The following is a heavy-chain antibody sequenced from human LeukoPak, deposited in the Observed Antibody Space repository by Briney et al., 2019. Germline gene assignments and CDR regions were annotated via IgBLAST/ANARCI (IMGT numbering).Heavy chain of an antibody. V-gene: IGHV3-33*01. CDR2: IRYDGSAY. D-gene: IGHD3-10*01. CDR1: GFTFSRYG. J-gene: IGHJ5*02. CDR3: ARDVWFGDYRWFDP. Sequence: GGSLRLSCVASGFTFSRYGIHWVRQPPEKGLEWVAVIRYDGSAYSYADSVKGRFTISRDNSKNTLYLQMSSLRAEDTAVYFCARDVWFGDYRWFDPWGQGTLVIVSS.